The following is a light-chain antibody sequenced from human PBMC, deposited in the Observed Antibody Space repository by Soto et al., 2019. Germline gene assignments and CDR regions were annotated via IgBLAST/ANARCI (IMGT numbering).Light chain of an antibody. CDR2: GAS. J-gene: IGKJ1*01. CDR3: QQYGSPPVT. CDR1: QSVSSD. Sequence: ELVMPPSPATLSCSPGARATVSCRASQSVSSDLAWYEQKPGQAPRLLIYGASTRATGIPARFSGSGSGTDFTLTISRLEPEDFAVYYCQQYGSPPVTFGQGTKVDIK. V-gene: IGKV3-20*01.